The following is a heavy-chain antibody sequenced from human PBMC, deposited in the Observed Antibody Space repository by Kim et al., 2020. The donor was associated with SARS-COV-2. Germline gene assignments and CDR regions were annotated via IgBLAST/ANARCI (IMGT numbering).Heavy chain of an antibody. Sequence: WGSLRLSCAASGFTFSSCAIHWVRQAPGKGLEWVAVISYDGSTNNYADSVKGRFTISRDNSKNTLYLQMNSLRAEYTALYYCERDPWSRLRGRTYSYYGMDVWGQGTTVTVSS. V-gene: IGHV3-30-3*01. CDR2: ISYDGSTN. J-gene: IGHJ6*02. CDR1: GFTFSSCA. D-gene: IGHD3-10*01. CDR3: ERDPWSRLRGRTYSYYGMDV.